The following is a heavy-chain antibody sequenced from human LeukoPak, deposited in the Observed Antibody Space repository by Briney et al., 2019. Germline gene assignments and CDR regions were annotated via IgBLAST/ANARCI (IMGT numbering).Heavy chain of an antibody. J-gene: IGHJ4*02. V-gene: IGHV6-1*01. CDR2: TYYRSKWYN. Sequence: SQTLSLTCAISGDSVSSNSAAWNWIRQSPSRGLEWLGRTYYRSKWYNDYAVSVKSRITINPDTSKNQFSLQLNSVTPEDTAVYYCARTAILLYYYDSSGPQSAPFDYWGQGTLVTVSS. CDR3: ARTAILLYYYDSSGPQSAPFDY. CDR1: GDSVSSNSAA. D-gene: IGHD3-22*01.